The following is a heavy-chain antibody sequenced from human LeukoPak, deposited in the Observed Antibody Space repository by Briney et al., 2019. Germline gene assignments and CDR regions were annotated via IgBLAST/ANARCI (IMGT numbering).Heavy chain of an antibody. CDR3: ATYCSSTSCYAWGIY. Sequence: PGGSLRLSCAASGFTFSSYSMNWVRQAPGKGLEWVSYISSSSSTIYYADSVKGRFTISRDNAKNSLYLQMNSLRAEDTAVYYCATYCSSTSCYAWGIYWGQGTLVTVSS. J-gene: IGHJ4*02. V-gene: IGHV3-48*04. D-gene: IGHD2-2*01. CDR1: GFTFSSYS. CDR2: ISSSSSTI.